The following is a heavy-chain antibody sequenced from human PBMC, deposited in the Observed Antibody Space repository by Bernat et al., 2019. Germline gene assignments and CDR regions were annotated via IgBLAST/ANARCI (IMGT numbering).Heavy chain of an antibody. CDR1: GGSISSSNW. D-gene: IGHD3-10*01. Sequence: QVQLQESGPGLVKPSGTLSLTCAVSGGSISSSNWWSWVRQPPGKGLEWIGEIYHSGSTNYNPSLKSRVTISVDTPKSKYSLKLVSVPAEDTAVYYCARIDWGWYGEEGYYSDNGMDVGGQGTPVTVS. CDR3: ARIDWGWYGEEGYYSDNGMDV. V-gene: IGHV4-4*02. J-gene: IGHJ6*02. CDR2: IYHSGST.